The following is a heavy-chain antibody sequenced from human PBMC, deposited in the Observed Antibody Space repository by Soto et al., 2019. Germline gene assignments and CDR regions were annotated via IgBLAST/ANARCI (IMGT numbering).Heavy chain of an antibody. CDR3: AKTTVVTLFYFDY. Sequence: HPGGSLRLSCAASGFTFSSYAMSWVRQAPGKGLEWVSAISGSGGSTYYADSVKGRFTISRDNSKNTLYLQMNSLRAEDTAVYYCAKTTVVTLFYFDYWGQGTLVTVSS. CDR2: ISGSGGST. J-gene: IGHJ4*02. CDR1: GFTFSSYA. D-gene: IGHD4-17*01. V-gene: IGHV3-23*01.